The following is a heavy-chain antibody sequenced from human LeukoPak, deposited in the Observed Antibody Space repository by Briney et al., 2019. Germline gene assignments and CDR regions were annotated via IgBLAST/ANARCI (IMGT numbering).Heavy chain of an antibody. Sequence: SGPTLANPTQPLTLTCTFSGFLLYGSGGGVGWIRQPPGKAPEWLAVIYWDDDKRYNPSLRSRLNMSKDASKSQVFLVIYNVDPVDTATYYCAHRRPGHLTGWVNSYFDNWGPGTLVTASS. D-gene: IGHD6-19*01. CDR3: AHRRPGHLTGWVNSYFDN. V-gene: IGHV2-5*02. J-gene: IGHJ4*02. CDR1: GFLLYGSGGG. CDR2: IYWDDDK.